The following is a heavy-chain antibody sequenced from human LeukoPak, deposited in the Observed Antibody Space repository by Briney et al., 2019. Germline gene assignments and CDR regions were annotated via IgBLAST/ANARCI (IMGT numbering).Heavy chain of an antibody. Sequence: GGSLRLSCEASGFTFNTYSMNWARQAPGKGLEWVSSIDSSGGYMFYADSVKGRFIISRDNAKDSLYLQMNSLRVEDTAVYYCARDPQGGGWKYYYYMDVWGKGTTVTVSS. CDR1: GFTFNTYS. J-gene: IGHJ6*03. CDR2: IDSSGGYM. V-gene: IGHV3-21*06. CDR3: ARDPQGGGWKYYYYMDV. D-gene: IGHD6-19*01.